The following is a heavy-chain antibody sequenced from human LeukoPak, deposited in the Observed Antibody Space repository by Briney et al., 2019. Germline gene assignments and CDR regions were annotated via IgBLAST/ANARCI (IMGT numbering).Heavy chain of an antibody. CDR3: ARSAYYFDS. Sequence: GGSLRLSCAASGFTFNSYSMNWVRQAPGKGLEFVSYISSSSSAIYYADSVKGRFTISRDNAKNSLCLQMNSLRAEDTAVYYCARSAYYFDSWGQGTLVTVSS. V-gene: IGHV3-48*01. J-gene: IGHJ4*02. CDR1: GFTFNSYS. CDR2: ISSSSSAI.